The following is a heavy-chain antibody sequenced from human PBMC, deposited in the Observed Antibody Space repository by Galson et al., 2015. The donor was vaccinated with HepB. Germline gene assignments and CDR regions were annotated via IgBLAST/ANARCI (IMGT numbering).Heavy chain of an antibody. J-gene: IGHJ3*01. V-gene: IGHV5-10-1*01. Sequence: QSGAEVKKPGESLRISCKGSGYTFTAFWITWVRQIPGKGLEWMGRIEPTDSYTDYSPSFQGHVSMSVDKSSNTAYLQWSSLKASDTAIYYCARGYCSGTICYYDAFDLWGQGTGVTVSS. D-gene: IGHD2-2*01. CDR1: GYTFTAFW. CDR2: IEPTDSYT. CDR3: ARGYCSGTICYYDAFDL.